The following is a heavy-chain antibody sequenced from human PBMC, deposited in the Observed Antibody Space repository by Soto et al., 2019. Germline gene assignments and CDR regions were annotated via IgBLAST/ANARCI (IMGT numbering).Heavy chain of an antibody. V-gene: IGHV4-59*01. CDR2: IYYSGST. CDR1: GGSISSYY. CDR3: ARVRGSSSLVRPHYMDF. Sequence: PSETLSLTCTVSGGSISSYYWSWIRQPPGKGLEWIGYIYYSGSTNYNPSLKSRVTISVDTSKNQFSLKLSSVTAADTAVYYCARVRGSSSLVRPHYMDFWGKGTTVTVSS. J-gene: IGHJ6*03. D-gene: IGHD6-6*01.